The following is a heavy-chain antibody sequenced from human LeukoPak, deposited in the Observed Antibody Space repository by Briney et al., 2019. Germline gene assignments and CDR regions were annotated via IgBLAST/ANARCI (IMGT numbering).Heavy chain of an antibody. D-gene: IGHD6-19*01. CDR3: ETAREITVTSTDYFDS. CDR2: IKHDGSGP. CDR1: GFGFTMYS. V-gene: IGHV3-7*01. Sequence: GGSLRLSCAVSGFGFTMYSMSSVCQAPGKGLEWVANIKHDGSGPSYLDSVKGRFTISRDNARNLLSLQMSGLRVEDTSVYYCETAREITVTSTDYFDSWGQGTLVTVSS. J-gene: IGHJ4*02.